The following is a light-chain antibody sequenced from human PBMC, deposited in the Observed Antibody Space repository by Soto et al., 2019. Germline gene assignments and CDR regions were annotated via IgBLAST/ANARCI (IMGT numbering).Light chain of an antibody. J-gene: IGKJ4*01. Sequence: EIVLTQSPATLSLSPGERATLSCRASQSVSSYLAWYQQKPGQAPRLLIYDASNRATGIPARFSGSGSGTDFTLTISSLEPEDFAVYYCQQRSNFTQTFGGGNKVDIK. CDR1: QSVSSY. CDR2: DAS. CDR3: QQRSNFTQT. V-gene: IGKV3-11*01.